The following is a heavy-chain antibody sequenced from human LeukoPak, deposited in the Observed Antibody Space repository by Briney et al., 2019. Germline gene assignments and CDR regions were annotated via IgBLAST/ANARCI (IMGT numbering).Heavy chain of an antibody. CDR2: IYPGDSDT. CDR3: ARRYRSADSRNFDY. Sequence: GESLKISCKGSGYTFTSYWIGWVRQMPGKGLEWMAIIYPGDSDTRYSPSFQGQVTISADKSISTAYLQWSSLKASDTAMYYCARRYRSADSRNFDYWGQGTLVTVSS. D-gene: IGHD2-21*02. J-gene: IGHJ4*02. CDR1: GYTFTSYW. V-gene: IGHV5-51*01.